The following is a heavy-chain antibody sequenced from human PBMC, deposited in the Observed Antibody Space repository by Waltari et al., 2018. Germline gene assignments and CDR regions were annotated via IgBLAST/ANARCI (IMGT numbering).Heavy chain of an antibody. J-gene: IGHJ4*02. V-gene: IGHV3-23*01. CDR2: ISVSDDT. D-gene: IGHD1-20*01. Sequence: EVQLLESGGDFVQPGGSLRLSCAISGFSFGSDAINWVRQAPGTGLGWVAAISVSDDTYYALSVNGRFTISRDTSRNTVYLHMNSLRAEDTAVYYCAKPVYNWDDPLDSWGQGTLVTVSS. CDR3: AKPVYNWDDPLDS. CDR1: GFSFGSDA.